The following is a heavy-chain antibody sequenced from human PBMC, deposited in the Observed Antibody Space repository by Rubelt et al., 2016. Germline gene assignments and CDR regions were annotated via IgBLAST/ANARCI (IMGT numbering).Heavy chain of an antibody. CDR3: ARNWGRLFYFDY. Sequence: VRQAPGKGLEWVSSISSSSSYIYYADSVKGRFTISRDNAKNSPYLQMNSLRAEDMAVYYCARNWGRLFYFDYWGQGTLVTVS. V-gene: IGHV3-21*01. CDR2: ISSSSSYI. J-gene: IGHJ4*02. D-gene: IGHD7-27*01.